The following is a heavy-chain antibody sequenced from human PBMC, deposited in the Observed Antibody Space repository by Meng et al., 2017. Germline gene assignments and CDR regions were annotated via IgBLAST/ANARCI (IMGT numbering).Heavy chain of an antibody. CDR2: INHSGST. CDR1: GGSFSGYY. V-gene: IGHV4-34*01. Sequence: GQLQQWGAGLLKPSETLSLTCAVYGGSFSGYYWSWIRQPPGKGLEWIGEINHSGSTNYNPSLKSRVTISVDTSKNQFSLKLSSVTAADTAVYYCARAGDCSSTSCYPFNWFDPWGQGTLVTVSS. CDR3: ARAGDCSSTSCYPFNWFDP. J-gene: IGHJ5*02. D-gene: IGHD2-2*01.